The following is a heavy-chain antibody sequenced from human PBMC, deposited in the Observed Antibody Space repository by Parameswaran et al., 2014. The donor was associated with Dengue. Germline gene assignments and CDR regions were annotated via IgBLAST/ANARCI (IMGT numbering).Heavy chain of an antibody. CDR2: INHSGST. Sequence: RWIRQPQEGLEWIGEINHSGSTNYNPSLKSRVTISVDTSKNQFSLKLSSVTAADTAVYYCARSQAKIGRAGVVVAATLRRGSGMDVWGQGTTVTVSS. D-gene: IGHD2-15*01. CDR3: ARSQAKIGRAGVVVAATLRRGSGMDV. J-gene: IGHJ6*02. V-gene: IGHV4-34*01.